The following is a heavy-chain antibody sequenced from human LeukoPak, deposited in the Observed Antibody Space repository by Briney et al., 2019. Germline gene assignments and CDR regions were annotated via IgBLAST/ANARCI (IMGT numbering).Heavy chain of an antibody. D-gene: IGHD2-2*01. CDR2: INQDGSEK. Sequence: GGSLRLSCAASGFTFSSYWITWDRQAPGKGLEWVANINQDGSEKCYVDSVKGRFTISRDNAKNSLSLQMNSLRVEDTAVYYCARGVVVAPRSAFDIWGQGTMVTVSS. V-gene: IGHV3-7*01. J-gene: IGHJ3*02. CDR1: GFTFSSYW. CDR3: ARGVVVAPRSAFDI.